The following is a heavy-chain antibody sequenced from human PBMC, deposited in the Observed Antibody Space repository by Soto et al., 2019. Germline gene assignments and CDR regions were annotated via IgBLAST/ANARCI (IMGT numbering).Heavy chain of an antibody. D-gene: IGHD2-15*01. CDR3: ARDPRYCSGGSCYSAVEDHYYYYLDV. CDR2: ISSGGSPI. CDR1: GFSFSDYY. J-gene: IGHJ6*03. Sequence: ESGGGLVKPGGSLRLSCAASGFSFSDYYMSWIRQAPGKGLEWVSYISSGGSPIYYTDSVKGRFTISRDNAENSLSLQMNSLRAEDTAVYYCARDPRYCSGGSCYSAVEDHYYYYLDVWGKGTTVTVSS. V-gene: IGHV3-11*01.